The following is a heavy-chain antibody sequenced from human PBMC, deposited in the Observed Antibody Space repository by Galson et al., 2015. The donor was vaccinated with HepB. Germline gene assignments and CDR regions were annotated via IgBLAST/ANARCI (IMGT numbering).Heavy chain of an antibody. CDR1: GYTISHYA. Sequence: SVKVSCKASGYTISHYAMHWVRQAPGQGPEWMGWINAGHGNIKYSLKFQGRLTITRNTSASTAYMELGSLTSEDTAVYFCARDGESLDPWGQGTLVTVSS. D-gene: IGHD3-10*01. CDR3: ARDGESLDP. V-gene: IGHV1-3*01. CDR2: INAGHGNI. J-gene: IGHJ5*02.